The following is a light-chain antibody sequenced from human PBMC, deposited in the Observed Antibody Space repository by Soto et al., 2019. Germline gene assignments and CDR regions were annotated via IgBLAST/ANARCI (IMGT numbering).Light chain of an antibody. J-gene: IGKJ4*01. CDR2: GAS. V-gene: IGKV3-15*01. CDR1: QSVSSN. CDR3: QQYNNWPPLT. Sequence: EIVMTQSPATLSVSPGERATLSCRASQSVSSNLAWYQQKPGQAPRLLIYGASTRATGIPARFSGSGSGTEFXXTIIXLQSEDFAVYYCQQYNNWPPLTFGGGTKVEIK.